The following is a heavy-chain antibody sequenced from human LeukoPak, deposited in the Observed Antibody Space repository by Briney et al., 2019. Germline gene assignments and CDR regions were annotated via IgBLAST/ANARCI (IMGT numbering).Heavy chain of an antibody. CDR3: AKDMRHLRLLPLYYYYYMDV. CDR2: ISWNSGSI. CDR1: GFTFDDYA. J-gene: IGHJ6*03. V-gene: IGHV3-9*01. D-gene: IGHD3-22*01. Sequence: GRSLRLSCAASGFTFDDYAMHWVRQAPGKGLEWVSGISWNSGSIGYADSVKGRFTISRDNAKNSLYLQMNSLRAEDTALYYCAKDMRHLRLLPLYYYYYMDVWGKGTTVTVSS.